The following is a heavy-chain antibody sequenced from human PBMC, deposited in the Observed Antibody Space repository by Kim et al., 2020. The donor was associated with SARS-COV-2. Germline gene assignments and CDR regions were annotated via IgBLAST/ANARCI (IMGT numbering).Heavy chain of an antibody. D-gene: IGHD1-26*01. CDR2: ISAYNGNT. CDR1: GYTFTSYG. J-gene: IGHJ6*02. CDR3: ARERIVGATKLYGMDV. Sequence: ASVKVSCKASGYTFTSYGISWVRQAPGQGLEWMGWISAYNGNTNYAQKLQGRVTMTTDTSTSTAYMELRSLRSDDTAVYYCARERIVGATKLYGMDVWGQGTTVTVSS. V-gene: IGHV1-18*04.